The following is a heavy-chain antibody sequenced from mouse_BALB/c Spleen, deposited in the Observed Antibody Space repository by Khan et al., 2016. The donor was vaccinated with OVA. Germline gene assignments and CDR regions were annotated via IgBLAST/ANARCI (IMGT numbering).Heavy chain of an antibody. CDR2: MHYSGST. CDR1: GYSITSDYA. CDR3: ARWFAY. J-gene: IGHJ3*01. Sequence: VQLQQSGPGLVKPSQSLSLTCTVTGYSITSDYAWNWIRQFPGNKLEWMGYMHYSGSTSYNPSLKSRISITRDSSKNQFFLHLNSVTSADTATYYCARWFAYWGQGTLVTVSA. V-gene: IGHV3-2*02.